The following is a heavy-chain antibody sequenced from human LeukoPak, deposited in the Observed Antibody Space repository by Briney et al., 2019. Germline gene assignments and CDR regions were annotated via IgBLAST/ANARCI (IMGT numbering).Heavy chain of an antibody. CDR1: GGSLSDSY. CDR2: INHRGGT. V-gene: IGHV4-34*01. Sequence: PSETLSLTCAVSGGSLSDSYWSWIRQSPGKGLEWIGEINHRGGTNYNPSLKRRVTISVDPSKSHFSLRVTSVTAADTAVYYCARVRADSSGWSPDFDYWGQGTLVTVSS. J-gene: IGHJ4*02. D-gene: IGHD6-19*01. CDR3: ARVRADSSGWSPDFDY.